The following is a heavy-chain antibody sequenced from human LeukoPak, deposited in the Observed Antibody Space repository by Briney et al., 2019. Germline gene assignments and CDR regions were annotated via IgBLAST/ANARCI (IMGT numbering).Heavy chain of an antibody. Sequence: SETLSLTCTVSGGSVSDYYWSWIRQPPGKGLEIGYIYYSGSTNYNPSLKSRVTISVDKSKNQFSLKLSSVTAADTAVYYCARGLDSEYSSSSPPDYWGQGTLVTVSS. J-gene: IGHJ4*02. CDR2: IYYSGST. CDR3: ARGLDSEYSSSSPPDY. V-gene: IGHV4-59*02. CDR1: GGSVSDYY. D-gene: IGHD6-6*01.